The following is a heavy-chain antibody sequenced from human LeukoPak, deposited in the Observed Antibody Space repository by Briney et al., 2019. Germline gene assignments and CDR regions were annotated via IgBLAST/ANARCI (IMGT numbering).Heavy chain of an antibody. V-gene: IGHV3-23*01. CDR2: ISGSGGST. CDR1: GFTFSGYG. Sequence: GGSLRLSCAASGFTFSGYGMSWVRQAPGKGLEWVSGISGSGGSTYYADSVEGRFTISRDNSKNTLYLQMNSLRAEDTAVYYCAKAVSCSSTSCYRSYGMDVWGQGTTVTVSS. CDR3: AKAVSCSSTSCYRSYGMDV. D-gene: IGHD2-2*02. J-gene: IGHJ6*02.